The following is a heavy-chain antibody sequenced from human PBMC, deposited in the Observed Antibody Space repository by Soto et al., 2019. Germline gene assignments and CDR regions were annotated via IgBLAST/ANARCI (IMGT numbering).Heavy chain of an antibody. V-gene: IGHV3-23*01. Sequence: EVQVLGSGGGLAQPGGSLRLSCAASGFSFSSHAMSWVRQSPGKGLEWVSSISRSGNSTYSADSVRGRFTISRDNSKNTRYLQMNSLRAEDTAVYYCAKDAKILDWLPTSYYYDFWGQGTLVTVSS. CDR1: GFSFSSHA. J-gene: IGHJ4*02. D-gene: IGHD3-9*01. CDR2: ISRSGNST. CDR3: AKDAKILDWLPTSYYYDF.